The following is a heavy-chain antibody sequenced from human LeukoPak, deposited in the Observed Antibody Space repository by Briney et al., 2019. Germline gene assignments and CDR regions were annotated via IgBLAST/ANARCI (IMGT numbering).Heavy chain of an antibody. CDR1: GYTFTGYY. D-gene: IGHD5-18*01. J-gene: IGHJ4*02. CDR2: INPNSGGT. Sequence: ASVKVSCKASGYTFTGYYMHWVREAPGQGLEWMGWINPNSGGTNYAQKFQGRVTMNRDTSISTAYMELSRLSSDDTAVYYCAAGTAMVDFDYWGQGTLVTVSS. V-gene: IGHV1-2*02. CDR3: AAGTAMVDFDY.